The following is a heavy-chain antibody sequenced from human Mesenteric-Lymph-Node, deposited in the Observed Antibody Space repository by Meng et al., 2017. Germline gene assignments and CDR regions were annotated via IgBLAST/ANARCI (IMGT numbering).Heavy chain of an antibody. V-gene: IGHV4-31*03. CDR1: GGSISSGGFY. Sequence: QMHLQQWGAALLKPSQTLSLTCTVSGGSISSGGFYWRWIRQHPGKGLEWIGYIYYSGSTYYNPSLRSRVAISIDTSKNQFSLKLTSVTAADTAVYFCARTNYGDYNWFDPWGQGTLVTVSS. D-gene: IGHD4-17*01. CDR2: IYYSGST. CDR3: ARTNYGDYNWFDP. J-gene: IGHJ5*02.